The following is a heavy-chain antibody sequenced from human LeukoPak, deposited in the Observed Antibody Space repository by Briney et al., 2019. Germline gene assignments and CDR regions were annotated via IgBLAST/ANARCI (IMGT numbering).Heavy chain of an antibody. Sequence: SVKVSCKASGGTFSSYAISWVRQAPGQGLEWMGGIIPIFGTANYAQKFQGRVTITADKSTSTAYMELSSLRSEDTAVYYCASRPLVRSYYYDSSGYYFAGNSPPRYWGQGTLVTVSS. D-gene: IGHD3-22*01. CDR2: IIPIFGTA. CDR3: ASRPLVRSYYYDSSGYYFAGNSPPRY. V-gene: IGHV1-69*06. J-gene: IGHJ4*02. CDR1: GGTFSSYA.